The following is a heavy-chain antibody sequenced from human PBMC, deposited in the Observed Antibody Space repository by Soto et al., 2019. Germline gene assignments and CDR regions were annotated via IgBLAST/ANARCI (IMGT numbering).Heavy chain of an antibody. CDR3: ARSQGSSTSLEIYYYYYYGMDV. CDR2: IIPISETT. D-gene: IGHD2-2*01. V-gene: IGHV1-69*01. J-gene: IGHJ6*02. Sequence: QVQLVQSGAEVKKPGSSVKVSCKASGGTFSSYAISWVRQAPGQGLEWMGGIIPISETTNYAQKFQGRVTITADEPNSTAYMELSSLRSEDTAVYYCARSQGSSTSLEIYYYYYYGMDVWGQGTTVTVSS. CDR1: GGTFSSYA.